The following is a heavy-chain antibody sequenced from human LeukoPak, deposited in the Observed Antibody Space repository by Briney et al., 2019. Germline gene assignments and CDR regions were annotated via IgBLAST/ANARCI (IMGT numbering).Heavy chain of an antibody. V-gene: IGHV3-66*01. CDR2: VYSGGIT. Sequence: QTGGSLRLSCAASGFTVSSSHMTWVRQAPGKGLEWVSVVYSGGITYYADSVKGRFIISGDNSKNTLYLQMNSLRAEDTAVYYCARGVDVWGQGTTVTVSS. J-gene: IGHJ6*02. CDR1: GFTVSSSH. CDR3: ARGVDV.